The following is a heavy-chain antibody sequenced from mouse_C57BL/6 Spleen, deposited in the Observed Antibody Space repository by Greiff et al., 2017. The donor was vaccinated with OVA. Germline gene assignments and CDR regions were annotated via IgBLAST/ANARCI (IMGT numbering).Heavy chain of an antibody. CDR3: ARTPDYYGSSYGYFDV. CDR2: INPNNGGT. Sequence: EVQLQQSGPELVKPGASVKISCKASGYTFTDYYMNWVKQSHGKSLEWIGDINPNNGGTSYNQKFTGKATLTVDKSSSTAYMELRSLTSEDSAVYYCARTPDYYGSSYGYFDVWGTGTTVTVSS. J-gene: IGHJ1*03. D-gene: IGHD1-1*01. CDR1: GYTFTDYY. V-gene: IGHV1-26*01.